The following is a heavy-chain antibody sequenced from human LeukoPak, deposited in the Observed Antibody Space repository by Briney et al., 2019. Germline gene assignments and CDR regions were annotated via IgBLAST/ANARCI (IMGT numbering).Heavy chain of an antibody. CDR2: ISAYNGNT. CDR1: GYTFTSYG. J-gene: IGHJ3*02. CDR3: ARDSGRGYYDILTGWRDAFDI. V-gene: IGHV1-18*01. D-gene: IGHD3-9*01. Sequence: RASVKVSCKASGYTFTSYGISWVRQAPGQGLAWMGWISAYNGNTNYAQKLQGRVTMTTDTSTSTAYMELRSLRSDDTAVYYCARDSGRGYYDILTGWRDAFDIWGQGTMVTVSS.